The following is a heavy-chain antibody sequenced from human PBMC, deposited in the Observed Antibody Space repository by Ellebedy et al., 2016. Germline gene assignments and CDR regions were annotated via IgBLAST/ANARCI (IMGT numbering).Heavy chain of an antibody. V-gene: IGHV4-39*01. CDR1: GDSLSTSNYY. D-gene: IGHD3-10*01. Sequence: SETLSLTCTVSGDSLSTSNYYWGWIRQPPGMGLQWIANIYYSGRTYYTPSLKSRVTISIDTSKNQFSLKVRSVTAADTAMYYCARLFGSGSDHKYDYWGQGTLVTVSS. J-gene: IGHJ4*02. CDR3: ARLFGSGSDHKYDY. CDR2: IYYSGRT.